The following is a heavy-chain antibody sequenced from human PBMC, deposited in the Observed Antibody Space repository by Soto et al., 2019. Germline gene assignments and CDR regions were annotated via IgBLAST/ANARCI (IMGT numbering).Heavy chain of an antibody. CDR1: GGTFSSYA. V-gene: IGHV1-69*06. CDR3: ARKAYYYDSSGYYRPDFDY. CDR2: IIPIFGTA. J-gene: IGHJ4*02. Sequence: ASVKVSCKASGGTFSSYAITWVRQAPGQGLEWMGGIIPIFGTANYAQKFQGRVTITADKSTSTAYMELSSLRSEDTAVYYCARKAYYYDSSGYYRPDFDYWGQGTLVSVSS. D-gene: IGHD3-22*01.